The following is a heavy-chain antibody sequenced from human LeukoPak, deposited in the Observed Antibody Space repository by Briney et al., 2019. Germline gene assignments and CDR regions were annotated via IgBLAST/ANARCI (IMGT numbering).Heavy chain of an antibody. Sequence: GGSLRLSCAASGFTFSSYAMSWVRQAPGKGLEWVSAISGSGGSTYYADSVKGRFTISRDNFKNTLYLQMNSLRAEDTAVYYCAKDPTLNSGYFDYWGQGTLVTVSS. V-gene: IGHV3-23*01. CDR2: ISGSGGST. CDR3: AKDPTLNSGYFDY. J-gene: IGHJ4*02. CDR1: GFTFSSYA. D-gene: IGHD3-22*01.